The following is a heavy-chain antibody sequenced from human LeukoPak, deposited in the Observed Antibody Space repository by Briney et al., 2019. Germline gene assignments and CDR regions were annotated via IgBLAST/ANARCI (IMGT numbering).Heavy chain of an antibody. CDR2: ISAYNGNT. J-gene: IGHJ4*02. CDR3: ARDYDILTGPDY. Sequence: ASVKVSCKASGYTFTSYGISWVRQAPGQGLEWMGWISAYNGNTNYAQRLQGRVTMTTDTSTSTAYMELRSLRSDDTAVFYCARDYDILTGPDYWGQGTLVTVSS. CDR1: GYTFTSYG. D-gene: IGHD3-9*01. V-gene: IGHV1-18*01.